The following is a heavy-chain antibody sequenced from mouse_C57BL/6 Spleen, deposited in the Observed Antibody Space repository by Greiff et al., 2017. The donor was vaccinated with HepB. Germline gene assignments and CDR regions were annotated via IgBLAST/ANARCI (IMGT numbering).Heavy chain of an antibody. CDR3: ARDGYHQAWFAY. CDR1: GYAFSSSW. CDR2: IYPGDGET. J-gene: IGHJ3*01. Sequence: VQLQQSGPELVKPGASVKISCKASGYAFSSSWMNWVKQRPGKGLEWIGRIYPGDGETTYNGKLKGKATLTADKSSSTAYMQLSSRTSEDSAVYFCARDGYHQAWFAYWGQGTLVTVSA. V-gene: IGHV1-82*01. D-gene: IGHD2-3*01.